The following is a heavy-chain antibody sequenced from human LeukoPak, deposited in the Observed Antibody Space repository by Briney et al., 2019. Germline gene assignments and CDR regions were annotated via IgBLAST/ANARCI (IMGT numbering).Heavy chain of an antibody. CDR2: IKQDGGEK. V-gene: IGHV3-7*05. CDR1: GFTFSRYW. Sequence: PGGSLRLSCAASGFTFSRYWMSWVRQTPGKGLEWVANIKQDGGEKYYVDSVKGRFTISRDSAKNSLYLQVNSLRAEDTAVYYCASTTISPVGGMDVWGQGTTVTVSS. D-gene: IGHD2/OR15-2a*01. CDR3: ASTTISPVGGMDV. J-gene: IGHJ6*02.